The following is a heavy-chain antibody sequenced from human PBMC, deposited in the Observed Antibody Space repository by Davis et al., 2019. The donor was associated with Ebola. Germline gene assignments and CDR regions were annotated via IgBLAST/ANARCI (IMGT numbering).Heavy chain of an antibody. CDR2: IYYSGST. D-gene: IGHD6-19*01. Sequence: MPSETLSLTCTVSGGSVSRGSYHLTSIRQPPGKGLEWIGYIYYSGSTNYNPSLKSRVTISADTSKNQFSLKLSSGTAADPAVYYCARQGGAVAGTNWFDPWGQGTLVTVSS. CDR3: ARQGGAVAGTNWFDP. J-gene: IGHJ5*02. CDR1: GGSVSRGSYH. V-gene: IGHV4-61*01.